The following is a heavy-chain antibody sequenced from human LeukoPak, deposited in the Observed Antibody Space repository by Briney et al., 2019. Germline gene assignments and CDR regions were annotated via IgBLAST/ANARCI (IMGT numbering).Heavy chain of an antibody. CDR2: INSKETQT. CDR1: AHTLTTYG. CDR3: ARGWELHD. J-gene: IGHJ4*02. D-gene: IGHD1-26*01. Sequence: ASVKASCKASAHTLTTYGISWVRQAPGHGLEWLGWINSKETQTNRAQKLQGRVTMTTDTSTSTAFLDLRSLRSDDTAVYFCARGWELHDWGQGTLVTVSS. V-gene: IGHV1-18*01.